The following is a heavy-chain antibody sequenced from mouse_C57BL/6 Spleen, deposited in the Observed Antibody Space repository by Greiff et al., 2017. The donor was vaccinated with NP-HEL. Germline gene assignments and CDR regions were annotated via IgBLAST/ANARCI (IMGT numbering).Heavy chain of an antibody. CDR2: INPNNGGT. Sequence: EVQLQQSGPELVKPGASVKIPCKASGYTFTDYNMDWVKQSHGKSLEWIGDINPNNGGTIYNQKFKGKATLTVDKSSSTAYMELRRLTSEDTAVYYCARGVYYYGSSFAYWGQGTLVTVSA. CDR3: ARGVYYYGSSFAY. D-gene: IGHD1-1*01. V-gene: IGHV1-18*01. J-gene: IGHJ3*01. CDR1: GYTFTDYN.